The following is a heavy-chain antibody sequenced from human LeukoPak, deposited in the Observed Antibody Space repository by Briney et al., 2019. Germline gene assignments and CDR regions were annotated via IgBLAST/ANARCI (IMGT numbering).Heavy chain of an antibody. CDR2: ISYDGSNK. V-gene: IGHV3-30*18. J-gene: IGHJ4*02. D-gene: IGHD3-22*01. Sequence: PGGSLRLSCAASGFTFSSYGMHWVRQAPGKGLEWVAVISYDGSNKYYADSVKGRFTISRDNSKNTLYLQMNSLRAEDTAVYYCAKRRNEGMIDYFDYWGQGTLVTVSS. CDR3: AKRRNEGMIDYFDY. CDR1: GFTFSSYG.